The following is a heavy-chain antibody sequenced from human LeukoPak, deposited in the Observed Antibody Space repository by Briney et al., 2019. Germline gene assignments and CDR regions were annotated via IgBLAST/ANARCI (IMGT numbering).Heavy chain of an antibody. CDR3: AKTGDFSSAFEY. V-gene: IGHV5-51*01. D-gene: IGHD6-6*01. Sequence: GESLKISCKSSGYTFTSYWIGWVCQMPGKGLEWMGIIYPGDSDTRYSASFQGQVTISADKSISTAYLQWNRLKASDTAIYYCAKTGDFSSAFEYWGQGTVVTVSS. J-gene: IGHJ4*02. CDR2: IYPGDSDT. CDR1: GYTFTSYW.